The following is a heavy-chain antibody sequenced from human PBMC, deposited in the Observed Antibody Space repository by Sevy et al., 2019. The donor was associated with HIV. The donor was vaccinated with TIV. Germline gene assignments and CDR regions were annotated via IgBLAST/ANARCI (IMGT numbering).Heavy chain of an antibody. CDR2: IYLGGTT. J-gene: IGHJ4*02. D-gene: IGHD3-16*01. V-gene: IGHV3-53*01. CDR3: ARGKHISDYYGSFDY. Sequence: GGSLRLSCAASGFTLSSNFMSWVRQAPGKGLVWVSVIYLGGTTYYADSVKGRFTISRDNSKNTLYLQMNSLRAEDTAVYYCARGKHISDYYGSFDYWGQGSLATVSS. CDR1: GFTLSSNF.